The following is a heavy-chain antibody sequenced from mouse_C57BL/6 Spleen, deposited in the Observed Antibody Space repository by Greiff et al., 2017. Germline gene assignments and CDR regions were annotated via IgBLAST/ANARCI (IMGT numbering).Heavy chain of an antibody. V-gene: IGHV1-26*01. Sequence: VQLQQSGPELVKPGASVKISCKASGYTFTDYYMNWVKQSHGKSLEWIGDINPNNGGTSYNQKFKGKATLTVDKSSSTAYMELRSLTSEDSAVYYCARGSYDYDKDYWGQGTTLTVSS. D-gene: IGHD2-4*01. CDR2: INPNNGGT. J-gene: IGHJ2*01. CDR1: GYTFTDYY. CDR3: ARGSYDYDKDY.